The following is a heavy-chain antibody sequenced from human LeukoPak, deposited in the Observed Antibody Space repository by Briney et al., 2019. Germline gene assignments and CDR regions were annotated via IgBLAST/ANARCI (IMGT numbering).Heavy chain of an antibody. V-gene: IGHV5-51*01. CDR3: ARQVAVESDAFDI. Sequence: GGSLRLSCAASGFTFSSYAMSWVRQAPGKGLEWMGIIYPGDSDTRYSPSFQGQVTISADKSISTAYLQWSSLKASDTAMYYCARQVAVESDAFDIWGQGTMVTVSS. CDR2: IYPGDSDT. J-gene: IGHJ3*02. D-gene: IGHD6-19*01. CDR1: GFTFSSYA.